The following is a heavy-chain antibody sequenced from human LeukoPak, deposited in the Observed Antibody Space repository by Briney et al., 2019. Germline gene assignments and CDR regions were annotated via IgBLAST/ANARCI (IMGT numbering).Heavy chain of an antibody. D-gene: IGHD3-22*01. CDR1: GFTFSSYA. CDR2: ISGSGSSM. Sequence: GGSLRLSCATSGFTFSSYAMTWVRQAPGKGLEGVSGISGSGSSMYYPDSVKGRFTISRDNSKNTLYLQMSSLRADDTAVYYCAKGAYYDSSGYYYFDYWGQGTLVTVSS. CDR3: AKGAYYDSSGYYYFDY. J-gene: IGHJ4*02. V-gene: IGHV3-23*01.